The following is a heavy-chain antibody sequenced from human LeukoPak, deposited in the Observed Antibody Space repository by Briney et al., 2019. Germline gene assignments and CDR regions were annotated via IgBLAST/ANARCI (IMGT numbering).Heavy chain of an antibody. CDR1: GFTFSSYA. Sequence: GRSLRLSCAASGFTFSSYAMNWVRQAPGKGLEWVGRIKSKADGGTTDYAAPVKGRFTISRDDSKNTLYLQMNSLKTEDTAVYYCTTSHDGLPHDGFDIWGQGTVVTVSS. CDR2: IKSKADGGTT. D-gene: IGHD3-10*01. V-gene: IGHV3-15*01. CDR3: TTSHDGLPHDGFDI. J-gene: IGHJ3*02.